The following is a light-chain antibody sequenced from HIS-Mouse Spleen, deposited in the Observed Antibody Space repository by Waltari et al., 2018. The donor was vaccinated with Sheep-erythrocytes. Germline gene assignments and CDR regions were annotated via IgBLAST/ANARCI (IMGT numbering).Light chain of an antibody. V-gene: IGKV1-12*01. CDR2: AAS. CDR3: QQANSFPPT. J-gene: IGKJ1*01. CDR1: QGISSW. Sequence: DIQMTQSPSSVSASVGDRVTITCRASQGISSWLGWYQQKPGKAPKLLIYAASSLQSGVPSRFSGSGSVTDFTLAISSLQTADFATSYCQQANSFPPTFGQGTKVELQ.